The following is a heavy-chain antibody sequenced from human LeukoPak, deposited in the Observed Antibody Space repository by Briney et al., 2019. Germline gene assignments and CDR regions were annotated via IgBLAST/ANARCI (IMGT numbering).Heavy chain of an antibody. CDR3: ARHGYIAVAGTVDY. CDR1: SYSISSGHY. Sequence: PSETLSLTCTVSSYSISSGHYWGWVRQPPGKGLEWIGSIYHSGNTYCNPSLKSRVTISVDTSKNQFSLNLSSVTAADTAVYYCARHGYIAVAGTVDYWGQGTLITVSS. J-gene: IGHJ4*02. V-gene: IGHV4-38-2*02. CDR2: IYHSGNT. D-gene: IGHD6-19*01.